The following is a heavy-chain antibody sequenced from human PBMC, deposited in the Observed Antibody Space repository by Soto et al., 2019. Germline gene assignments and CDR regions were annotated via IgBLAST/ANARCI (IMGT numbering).Heavy chain of an antibody. D-gene: IGHD6-13*01. J-gene: IGHJ6*02. Sequence: QVQLQESGPGLVKPSQTLSLTCTVSGGSIGCGGHCWSWIRQHPGKGLEWIGYIYNSGSTYYNPSLKSRVIISVDTSKNQFSLKLSSVTAADTAVYYCSRDLRSSNYPYYQYGMDVWGQGTTVTVSS. CDR3: SRDLRSSNYPYYQYGMDV. CDR2: IYNSGST. V-gene: IGHV4-31*03. CDR1: GGSIGCGGHC.